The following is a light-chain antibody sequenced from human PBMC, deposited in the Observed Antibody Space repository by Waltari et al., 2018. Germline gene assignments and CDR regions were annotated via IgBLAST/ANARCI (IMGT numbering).Light chain of an antibody. J-gene: IGKJ4*01. CDR3: QQYGGSSLT. Sequence: EIVLTQSPATLSLSPGERATLSCGASQSISSRSLAWYQQKPGLAPRLLIYDASSRAPGIPDRFSGSGSGTDFTLTISRLEPEDFAVYHCQQYGGSSLTFGGGTRVEIK. V-gene: IGKV3D-20*01. CDR1: QSISSRS. CDR2: DAS.